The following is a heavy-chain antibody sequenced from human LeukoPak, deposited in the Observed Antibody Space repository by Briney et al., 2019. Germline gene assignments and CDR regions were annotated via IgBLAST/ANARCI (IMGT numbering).Heavy chain of an antibody. J-gene: IGHJ4*02. CDR2: ISSSGSTI. V-gene: IGHV3-48*03. CDR1: GFTFSSYE. Sequence: GGSLRLSCAASGFTFSSYEMNWVRQAPGKGPEWVSYISSSGSTIYYADSVKDRFTISRDNAKNSLYLQMNSLRAEDTAVYYCASSSGYFLGGGIDYWGQGTLVTVSS. D-gene: IGHD3-22*01. CDR3: ASSSGYFLGGGIDY.